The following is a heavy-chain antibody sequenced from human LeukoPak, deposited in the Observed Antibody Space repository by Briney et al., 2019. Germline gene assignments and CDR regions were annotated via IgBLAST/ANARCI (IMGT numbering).Heavy chain of an antibody. CDR2: IFGSSGST. Sequence: GGSLRLSCVASGFSFNNYAMNWVRLAPGKGLEWVSLIFGSSGSTFYADSVKGRFTISRDKSKNTLYLQMNSLRAEDTAVYYCAKGAYDYIEIAYFDYWGQGSLVTVSS. D-gene: IGHD5-12*01. V-gene: IGHV3-23*01. CDR3: AKGAYDYIEIAYFDY. CDR1: GFSFNNYA. J-gene: IGHJ4*02.